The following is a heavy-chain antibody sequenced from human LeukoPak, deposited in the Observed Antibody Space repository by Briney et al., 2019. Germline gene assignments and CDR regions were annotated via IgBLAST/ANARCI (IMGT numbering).Heavy chain of an antibody. J-gene: IGHJ4*02. Sequence: GESLKISCKGSGYSFTSYWIGWVRLMPGKGLEWMGIIYPGDSDTRYSPSFQGQVTISADKSISTAYLQWSSLKASDTAMYYCARPLRYYDSSGYPLEWGYFDYWGQGTLVTVSS. V-gene: IGHV5-51*01. D-gene: IGHD3-22*01. CDR3: ARPLRYYDSSGYPLEWGYFDY. CDR2: IYPGDSDT. CDR1: GYSFTSYW.